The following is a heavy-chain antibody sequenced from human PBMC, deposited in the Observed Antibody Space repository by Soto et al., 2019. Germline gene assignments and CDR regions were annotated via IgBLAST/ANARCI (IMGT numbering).Heavy chain of an antibody. Sequence: ASVKVSCKASGYTFTSYYMNWVRQAPGQGLEWLGIINPSGGYTTYAQRFLGRVTMTRDTSASTAYMELSSLRSEDTAVYYCARVGGYDGMDVWGQGTTVTVSS. CDR3: ARVGGYDGMDV. CDR2: INPSGGYT. J-gene: IGHJ6*02. V-gene: IGHV1-46*01. CDR1: GYTFTSYY.